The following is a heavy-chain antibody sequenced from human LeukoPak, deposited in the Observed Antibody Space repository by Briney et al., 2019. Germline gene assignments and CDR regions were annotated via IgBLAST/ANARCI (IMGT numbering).Heavy chain of an antibody. CDR1: GFTFSSYG. Sequence: PGGSLRLSCAASGFTFSSYGMHWVRQAPGKGLEWVAFIRYDGSNKYYADSVKGRFTISRDNSKNSLYLQMNSLRAEDTAVYYCARETYSSSWYGGSLDYWGQGTLVAVSS. J-gene: IGHJ4*02. V-gene: IGHV3-30*02. CDR2: IRYDGSNK. CDR3: ARETYSSSWYGGSLDY. D-gene: IGHD6-13*01.